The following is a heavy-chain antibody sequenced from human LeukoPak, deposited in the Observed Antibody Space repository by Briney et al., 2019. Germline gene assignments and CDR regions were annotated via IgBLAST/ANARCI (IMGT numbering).Heavy chain of an antibody. D-gene: IGHD1-1*01. J-gene: IGHJ4*02. Sequence: GGSLRLSCAASGFTFSDYYMSWIRQAPGKGLEWVSYTSSSSSYAKYGDSVKGRFTISRDNAKNSVYLQVNSLRAEDTAVYYCARGTGTTAYFDYWGQGTLVTVSS. V-gene: IGHV3-11*06. CDR3: ARGTGTTAYFDY. CDR1: GFTFSDYY. CDR2: TSSSSSYA.